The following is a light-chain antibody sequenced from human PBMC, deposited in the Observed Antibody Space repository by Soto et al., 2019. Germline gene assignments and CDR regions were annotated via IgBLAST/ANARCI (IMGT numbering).Light chain of an antibody. Sequence: IQLTKSPSSLSASVGDRVTITCRSSQGISSYLAWYQQKPGKAPKLLIYAASTLQSGVPSRFSGSGPGTDFTLTISSLQPEDFATYYCQQLNSYPITFGQGTRLEIK. J-gene: IGKJ5*01. CDR3: QQLNSYPIT. CDR2: AAS. CDR1: QGISSY. V-gene: IGKV1-9*01.